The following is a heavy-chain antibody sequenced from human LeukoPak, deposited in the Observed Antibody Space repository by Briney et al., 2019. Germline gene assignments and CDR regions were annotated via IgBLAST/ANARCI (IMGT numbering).Heavy chain of an antibody. CDR1: GFTFSDYA. J-gene: IGHJ4*02. D-gene: IGHD3-16*02. CDR2: ISDSGGST. Sequence: GGSLRLSCVASGFTFSDYAMSWVRQAPGKGLEWVSGISDSGGSTYYADSMKGRCTISRDNSKNTVSLQMNNLRAEDTAVYFCARHDSFIPYWGQGTLVTVTS. CDR3: ARHDSFIPY. V-gene: IGHV3-23*01.